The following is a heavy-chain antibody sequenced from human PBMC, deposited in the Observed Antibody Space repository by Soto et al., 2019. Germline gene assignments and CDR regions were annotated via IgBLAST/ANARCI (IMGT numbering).Heavy chain of an antibody. V-gene: IGHV1-69*06. CDR2: IIPIFGTA. J-gene: IGHJ6*02. Sequence: QVQLVQSGAEVKKPGSSVKVCCKASGGTFSSYAISWVRQAPGQGLEWMGGIIPIFGTANYAQKFQGRVTITADKSTSTAYMELSSLRSEDTAVYYCARDRGGHPEGDYYYGMDVWGQGTTVTVSS. D-gene: IGHD3-16*01. CDR3: ARDRGGHPEGDYYYGMDV. CDR1: GGTFSSYA.